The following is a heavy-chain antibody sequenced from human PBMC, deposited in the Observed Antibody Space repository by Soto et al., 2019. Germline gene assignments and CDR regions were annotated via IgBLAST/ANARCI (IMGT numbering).Heavy chain of an antibody. CDR3: ARDYSGWAGQGTRVMDL. CDR2: TSFDGGST. J-gene: IGHJ6*02. D-gene: IGHD5-12*01. V-gene: IGHV3-30-3*01. CDR1: GFTFSIYA. Sequence: QVQLVESGGGVVPPGRSLRLSCAGSGFTFSIYAFHWVRQAPGKGLEWVAVTSFDGGSTHYAASVKGRFSLSRDNANNTLSLQMNSLRPEDTALYFCARDYSGWAGQGTRVMDLWGQGTTVIVSS.